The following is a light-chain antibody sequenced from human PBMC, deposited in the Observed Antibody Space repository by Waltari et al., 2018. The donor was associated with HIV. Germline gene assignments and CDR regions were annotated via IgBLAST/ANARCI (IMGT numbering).Light chain of an antibody. Sequence: QSVLAQPPSASGTPGQRVTISCSGSSSNIGSNSGNWSQHFPGTAPKLLIYGDSLRPSGVPARFSGSKFGTSASLVITGLQSGDEADYYCSTWDDRLNGPVVFGGGTRLTVL. CDR2: GDS. CDR1: SSNIGSNS. V-gene: IGLV1-44*01. J-gene: IGLJ2*01. CDR3: STWDDRLNGPVV.